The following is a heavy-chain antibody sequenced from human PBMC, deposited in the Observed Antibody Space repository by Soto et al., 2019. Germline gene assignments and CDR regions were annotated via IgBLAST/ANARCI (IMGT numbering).Heavy chain of an antibody. CDR3: AKDIGGGSRSPVGFDWYFDL. Sequence: EVQLVESGGGLVQPGRSLRLSCAASGFTFDDYAMHWVRQAPGKGLEWVSGISWHSGSIGYADSVKGRFTISRDNAKNSLYLQINSLRAEDTALYYCAKDIGGGSRSPVGFDWYFDLWGRGTLVTVSS. D-gene: IGHD2-15*01. J-gene: IGHJ2*01. CDR2: ISWHSGSI. V-gene: IGHV3-9*01. CDR1: GFTFDDYA.